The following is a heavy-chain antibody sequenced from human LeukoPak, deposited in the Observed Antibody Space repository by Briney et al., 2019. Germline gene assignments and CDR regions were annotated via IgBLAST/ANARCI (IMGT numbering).Heavy chain of an antibody. CDR2: INPSGGST. CDR3: ARDLNSYGYY. J-gene: IGHJ4*02. CDR1: GYTLTELS. Sequence: ASVKVSCKVSGYTLTELSMHWVRQAPGQGLEWMGIINPSGGSTSYAQKFQGRVTMTRDTSTSTVYVELSSLRSEDTAVYYCARDLNSYGYYWGQGTLVTVSS. V-gene: IGHV1-46*01. D-gene: IGHD5-18*01.